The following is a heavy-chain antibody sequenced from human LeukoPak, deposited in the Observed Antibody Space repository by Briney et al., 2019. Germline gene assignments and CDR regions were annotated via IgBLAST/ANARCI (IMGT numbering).Heavy chain of an antibody. CDR2: IYTSGST. D-gene: IGHD2-2*01. CDR3: ARDVGYCSSTSCYGWFDP. V-gene: IGHV4-38-2*02. J-gene: IGHJ5*02. Sequence: SETLSLTCTVSGYSISSGYYWGWIRQPPGKGLEWIGRIYTSGSTNYNPSLKSRVTMSVDTSKNQFSLKLSSVTAADTAVYYCARDVGYCSSTSCYGWFDPWGQGTLVTVSS. CDR1: GYSISSGYY.